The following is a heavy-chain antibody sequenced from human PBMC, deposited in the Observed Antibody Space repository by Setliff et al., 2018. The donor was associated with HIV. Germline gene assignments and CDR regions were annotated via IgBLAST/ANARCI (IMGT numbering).Heavy chain of an antibody. CDR1: GSTFTSYA. J-gene: IGHJ4*02. D-gene: IGHD1-20*01. CDR3: TRDRGIIGALVY. CDR2: IIPIFSTS. V-gene: IGHV1-69*13. Sequence: SVKVSCKASGSTFTSYAINWMRQAPGQGLEWMGGIIPIFSTSNYAQRFQGRVTITADESTSTAYMELYNLRSEDTAMYYCTRDRGIIGALVYWGQGTLVTVSS.